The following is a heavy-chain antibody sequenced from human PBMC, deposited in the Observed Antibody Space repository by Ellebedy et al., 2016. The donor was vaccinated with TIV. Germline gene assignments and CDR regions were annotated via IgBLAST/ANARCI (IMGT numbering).Heavy chain of an antibody. D-gene: IGHD6-13*01. CDR1: GFTFSNYA. CDR2: ISYDGNTK. CDR3: ARLERGYSSSRYDVTGGD. J-gene: IGHJ4*02. V-gene: IGHV3-30-3*01. Sequence: PGGSLRLSCAASGFTFSNYAMHWVRQAPGKGLEWVAVISYDGNTKYYADSVQGRFTISRDDSKNTHYLQMNSLRAEDTTVYYWARLERGYSSSRYDVTGGDWGQGTLVTVSS.